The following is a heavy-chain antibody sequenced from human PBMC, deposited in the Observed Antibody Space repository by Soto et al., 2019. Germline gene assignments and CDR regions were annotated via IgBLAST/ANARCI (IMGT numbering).Heavy chain of an antibody. CDR2: ISYDGSNK. CDR3: ARELSDRAVPAAMAGRAFDI. Sequence: GGSLRLSCAASGFTFSSYAMHWVRQAPGKGLEWVAVISYDGSNKYYADSVKGRFTISRDNSKNTLYLQMNSLRAEDTAVYYCARELSDRAVPAAMAGRAFDIWGQGTMVTVSS. D-gene: IGHD2-2*01. J-gene: IGHJ3*02. V-gene: IGHV3-30-3*01. CDR1: GFTFSSYA.